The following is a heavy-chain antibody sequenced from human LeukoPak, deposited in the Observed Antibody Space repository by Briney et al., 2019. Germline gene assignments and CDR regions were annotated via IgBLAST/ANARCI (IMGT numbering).Heavy chain of an antibody. Sequence: GRSLRLSCAASGFTFSSYGMHWVRQAPGKGLEWVAVISYDGSNKYYADSVEGRFTISRDNSKNTLYLQMNSLRAEDTAVYYCARGVGRYYYDSSGPNPLGYWGQGTLVTVSS. CDR2: ISYDGSNK. CDR3: ARGVGRYYYDSSGPNPLGY. D-gene: IGHD3-22*01. J-gene: IGHJ4*02. V-gene: IGHV3-30*03. CDR1: GFTFSSYG.